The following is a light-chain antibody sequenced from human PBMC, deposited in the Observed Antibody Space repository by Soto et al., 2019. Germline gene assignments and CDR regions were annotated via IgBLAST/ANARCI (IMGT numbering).Light chain of an antibody. CDR2: GAS. CDR3: QQYGSSST. CDR1: QNISNY. J-gene: IGKJ1*01. V-gene: IGKV3-20*01. Sequence: IVLTQSPATLSLSRWKGATVWCRASQNISNYLIWYQQKPGQAPRLLIYGASTRATGIPARFSGSGSGTDFTLTISRLEPEDSAVYYCQQYGSSSTFGQGTKVDIK.